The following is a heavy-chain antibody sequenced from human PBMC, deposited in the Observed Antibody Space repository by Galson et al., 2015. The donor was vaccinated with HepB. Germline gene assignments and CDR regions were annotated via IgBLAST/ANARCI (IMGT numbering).Heavy chain of an antibody. V-gene: IGHV3-30*18. CDR2: ISYDGSNK. CDR1: GFTFSSYG. J-gene: IGHJ4*02. CDR3: AKGDDYRTNLWACDY. Sequence: SLRLSCAASGFTFSSYGMHWVRQAPGKGLEWVAVISYDGSNKYYADSVKGRFTISRDNSKNTLYLQMNSLRAEDTAVYYCAKGDDYRTNLWACDYWGQGTLVTVSS. D-gene: IGHD4-11*01.